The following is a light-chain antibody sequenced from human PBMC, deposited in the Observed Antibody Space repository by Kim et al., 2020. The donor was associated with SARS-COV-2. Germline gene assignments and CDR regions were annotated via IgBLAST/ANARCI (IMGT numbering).Light chain of an antibody. J-gene: IGKJ2*01. V-gene: IGKV4-1*01. Sequence: RATINCQSSQSVLYSANNKNYLAWYQQKPGQPPKLLIYWASTRESGVPDRFSGSESGTDFTLTISSLQAEDVAVYYCQQYYSTPYTFGQGTKLEI. CDR3: QQYYSTPYT. CDR1: QSVLYSANNKNY. CDR2: WAS.